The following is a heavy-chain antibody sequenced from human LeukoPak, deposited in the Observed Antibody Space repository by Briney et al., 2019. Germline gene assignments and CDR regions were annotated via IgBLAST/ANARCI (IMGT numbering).Heavy chain of an antibody. D-gene: IGHD5-18*01. CDR1: GYTFTDYY. Sequence: GASVKVSCKASGYTFTDYYLYWVRQAPGQRAEWMGWINPYTGGTNYAQKLQGRVTMTRDTSIATTYMELTGLTSDDSAIYFCAKDREAGYSYGSVDYWGQGTLVTVSS. V-gene: IGHV1-2*02. CDR2: INPYTGGT. CDR3: AKDREAGYSYGSVDY. J-gene: IGHJ4*02.